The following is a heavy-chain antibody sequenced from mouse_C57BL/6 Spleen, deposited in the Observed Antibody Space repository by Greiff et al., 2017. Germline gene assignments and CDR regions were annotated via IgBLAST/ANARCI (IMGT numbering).Heavy chain of an antibody. CDR2: ISDGGSYT. Sequence: EVQRVESGGGLVKPGGSLKLSCAASGFTFSSYAMSWVRQTPEQRLEWVATISDGGSYTYYPDKVKGRFTISRDNAKNNLYLQMSHLKSEDTAMYYCARDRGSTEYFDDWGQGTTLTVSS. CDR1: GFTFSSYA. CDR3: ARDRGSTEYFDD. D-gene: IGHD1-1*02. V-gene: IGHV5-4*01. J-gene: IGHJ2*01.